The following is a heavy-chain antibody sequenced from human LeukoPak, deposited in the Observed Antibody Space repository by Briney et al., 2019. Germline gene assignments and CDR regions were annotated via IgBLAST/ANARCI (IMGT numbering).Heavy chain of an antibody. J-gene: IGHJ5*02. D-gene: IGHD4-17*01. V-gene: IGHV3-21*04. CDR1: GFTFSQFR. CDR2: IGGRNNRT. Sequence: GGSLRLSCAASGFTFSQFRMNWVRQVPGQGLEWISSIGGRNNRTHYADSVKGRFTISRDNSKNTLYLEMTGLRVEDSAVYFCAREGVGDYGDYVGPNWFDPWGQGTRVTVSS. CDR3: AREGVGDYGDYVGPNWFDP.